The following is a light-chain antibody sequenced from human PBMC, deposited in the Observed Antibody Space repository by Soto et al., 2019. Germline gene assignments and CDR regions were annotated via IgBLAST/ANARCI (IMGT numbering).Light chain of an antibody. Sequence: SVLTQPPSSSGTPGQRVTVSCSGSNSNIGVYPVHWYQRLPGTAPKLLIYINNQRPSGVPDRFSGSKSGTTGSLAISGLQSEDEDDYYCATWDDSLNAVVFGGGTKLTVL. V-gene: IGLV1-44*01. CDR2: INN. CDR3: ATWDDSLNAVV. J-gene: IGLJ2*01. CDR1: NSNIGVYP.